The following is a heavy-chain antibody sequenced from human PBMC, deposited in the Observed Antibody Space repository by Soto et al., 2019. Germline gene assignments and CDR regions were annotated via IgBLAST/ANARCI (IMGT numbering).Heavy chain of an antibody. V-gene: IGHV3-23*01. CDR2: ISGSGGST. CDR3: AKDRIVYQFPQAYAFDI. Sequence: GGSLRLSCAASGFTFSSYAMSWVRQAPGKGLERVSAISGSGGSTYYADSVKGRFTISRDNSKNTLYLQMNSLRAEDTAVYYCAKDRIVYQFPQAYAFDIWGQGTMVTVS. J-gene: IGHJ3*02. CDR1: GFTFSSYA. D-gene: IGHD6-19*01.